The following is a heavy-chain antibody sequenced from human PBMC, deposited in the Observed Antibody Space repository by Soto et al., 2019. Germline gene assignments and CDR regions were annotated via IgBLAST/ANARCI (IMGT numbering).Heavy chain of an antibody. J-gene: IGHJ4*02. CDR3: ERGGRGGFDY. CDR1: GFTFSSYW. V-gene: IGHV3-74*01. D-gene: IGHD3-16*01. CDR2: INIDGSST. Sequence: EVQLVESGGTLVQPGGSLRLSCAASGFTFSSYWMHWVRQAPGKGLVWVSRINIDGSSTNYADSVKGRFTISRDNAKNTVYLQMNGLRAEDTAVYYCERGGRGGFDYWGQGTLVTVSS.